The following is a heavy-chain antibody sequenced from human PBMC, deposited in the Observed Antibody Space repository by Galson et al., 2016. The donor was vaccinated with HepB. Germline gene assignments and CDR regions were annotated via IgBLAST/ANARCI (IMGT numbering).Heavy chain of an antibody. CDR2: VYGNDDN. CDR1: GFSLTSGAVG. V-gene: IGHV2-5*04. Sequence: PALVKPTQTLTLTCTFSGFSLTSGAVGVGWIRQPPGKALEWLGAVYGNDDNRYSPSLSTRLTIPRDASKDQVVLRLTNLDPVDSGTYSCVHSQAKGIAASKFDSWGQGSLVTVSS. J-gene: IGHJ4*02. CDR3: VHSQAKGIAASKFDS. D-gene: IGHD6-25*01.